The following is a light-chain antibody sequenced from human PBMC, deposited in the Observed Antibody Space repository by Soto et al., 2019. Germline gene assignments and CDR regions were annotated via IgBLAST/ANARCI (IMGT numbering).Light chain of an antibody. J-gene: IGKJ1*01. CDR3: QQRSNWPRT. V-gene: IGKV3-11*01. CDR1: QSVSSY. CDR2: DAP. Sequence: EIVLTQSPATLSLSPGERATLSCRASQSVSSYLAWYQQKPGQAPRLLIYDAPNRATGIPARFSGSGSGTDFTLTISSLEPEDFAVYYCQQRSNWPRTFGQGTKVESK.